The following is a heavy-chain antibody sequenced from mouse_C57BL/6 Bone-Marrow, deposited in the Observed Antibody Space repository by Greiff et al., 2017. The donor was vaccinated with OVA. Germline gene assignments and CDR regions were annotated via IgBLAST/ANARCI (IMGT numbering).Heavy chain of an antibody. CDR2: ISYSGST. CDR1: GYSITSGYD. D-gene: IGHD1-1*01. CDR3: ARGAITTVVSNWYFDV. V-gene: IGHV3-1*01. J-gene: IGHJ1*03. Sequence: EVQRVESGPGMVKPSQSLSLTCTVTGYSITSGYDWHWIRHFPGNKLEWMGYISYSGSTNYNPSLKSRISITHDTSKNHFFLKLNSVTTEDTATYYCARGAITTVVSNWYFDVWGTGTTVTVSS.